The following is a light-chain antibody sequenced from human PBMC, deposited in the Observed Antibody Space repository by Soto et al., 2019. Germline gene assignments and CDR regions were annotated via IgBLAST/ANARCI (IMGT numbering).Light chain of an antibody. CDR2: DVS. V-gene: IGLV2-11*01. CDR3: CSYTTSSAPYV. Sequence: QSVLTQPRSVSGSPGQSVTISCTGTSSDVGGYNYVSWYQQHPGKAPKLMIYDVSKRPSGVPDRFSGSKSGNTASLTISGLQAEDEADYYCCSYTTSSAPYVFGTGTQLTVL. CDR1: SSDVGGYNY. J-gene: IGLJ1*01.